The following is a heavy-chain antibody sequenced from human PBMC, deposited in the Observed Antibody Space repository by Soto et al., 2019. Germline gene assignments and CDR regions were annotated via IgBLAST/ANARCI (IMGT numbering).Heavy chain of an antibody. J-gene: IGHJ6*02. D-gene: IGHD3-3*01. V-gene: IGHV3-53*01. CDR3: ASTGMVIYYYYGMDV. Sequence: VQLVESGGGLIQPGGSLRLSCAASGFTVSSNYMSWVRQAPGKGLEWVSVIYSGGSTYYADSVKGRFTISRDNSKNTLYLQMNSLRAEDTAVYYCASTGMVIYYYYGMDVWGQGTTVTVSS. CDR2: IYSGGST. CDR1: GFTVSSNY.